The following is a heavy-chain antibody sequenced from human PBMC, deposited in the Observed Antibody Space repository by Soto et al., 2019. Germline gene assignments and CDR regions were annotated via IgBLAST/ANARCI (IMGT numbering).Heavy chain of an antibody. D-gene: IGHD3-10*01. CDR3: AKRGFGEVFDY. J-gene: IGHJ4*02. CDR2: IIPIIATA. CDR1: GGSFRNYG. Sequence: VQLVQSGAEVKKPGSSVKVSCKASGGSFRNYGISWVRQAPGQGLEWMGGIIPIIATANYAQKFQGRVTITAEESTNTAYMELSSLRSEDTAVYYCAKRGFGEVFDYWGQGTLVTVSS. V-gene: IGHV1-69*12.